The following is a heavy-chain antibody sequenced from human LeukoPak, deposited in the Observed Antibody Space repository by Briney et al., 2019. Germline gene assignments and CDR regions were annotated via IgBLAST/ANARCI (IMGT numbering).Heavy chain of an antibody. CDR1: GFTVSSNY. CDR2: IYSGGST. J-gene: IGHJ4*02. CDR3: TRGAATFDY. D-gene: IGHD2-15*01. Sequence: PGGSLRLSCAASGFTVSSNYMSWVRQAPGKGLEWASVIYSGGSTYYADSVKGRFTISRDNAKNSLYLQMNSLRAEDTAVYFCTRGAATFDYWGQGTLVTVSS. V-gene: IGHV3-53*01.